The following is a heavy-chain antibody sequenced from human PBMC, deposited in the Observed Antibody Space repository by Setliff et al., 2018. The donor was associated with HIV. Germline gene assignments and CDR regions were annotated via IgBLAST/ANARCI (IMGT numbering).Heavy chain of an antibody. J-gene: IGHJ3*02. V-gene: IGHV4-39*01. CDR1: GSISSSSYY. CDR2: IYYSGST. Sequence: GSISSSSYYWGWIRQPPGKGLEWIGSIYYSGSTYYNPSLKSRVTISVDTSKNQFSLKLSSVTAADTAVYYCARQSVRHDAFDIWGQGTMVTVSS. CDR3: ARQSVRHDAFDI. D-gene: IGHD4-17*01.